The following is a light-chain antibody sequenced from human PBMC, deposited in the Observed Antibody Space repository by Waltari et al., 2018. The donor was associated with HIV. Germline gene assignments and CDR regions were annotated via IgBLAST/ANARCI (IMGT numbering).Light chain of an antibody. CDR3: CSYAGSSAYV. CDR2: DVN. CDR1: SNDIGAYNY. Sequence: QSALTQPRSVSGSPGQSVTISCTGTSNDIGAYNYFSWYQQHPGKAPKVLIYDVNKRPSGVPERFSGSKSGDTASLTISGLQAEDEADYCCCSYAGSSAYVFGTGTKVTVL. V-gene: IGLV2-11*01. J-gene: IGLJ1*01.